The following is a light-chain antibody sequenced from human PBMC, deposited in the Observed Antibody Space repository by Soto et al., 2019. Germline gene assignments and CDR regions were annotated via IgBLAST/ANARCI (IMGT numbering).Light chain of an antibody. CDR1: SSDVGVYNS. CDR2: EVS. CDR3: QVWDSSSDHVV. Sequence: QSVLTQPPSASGSPGQSVTISCTGTSSDVGVYNSVSWYQQHPGKVPKLMIYEVSKRPSGVPDRFSGSKSGNTATLTISRVEAGDEADYYCQVWDSSSDHVVFGGGTKLTVL. V-gene: IGLV2-8*01. J-gene: IGLJ2*01.